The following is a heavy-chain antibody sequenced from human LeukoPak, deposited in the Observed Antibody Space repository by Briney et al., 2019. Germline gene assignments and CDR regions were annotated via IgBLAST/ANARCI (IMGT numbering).Heavy chain of an antibody. J-gene: IGHJ4*02. D-gene: IGHD1-26*01. CDR3: ATDTGSRFAY. Sequence: PPETLSLTCTVSGDSISSYYWSWIRQPPGKGLEWIGYIYYSGSTKYNPSLKSRVTISIDTSKNQFSLKLRSVTAADTAVYYCATDTGSRFAYWGLGALVTVSS. CDR1: GDSISSYY. V-gene: IGHV4-59*01. CDR2: IYYSGST.